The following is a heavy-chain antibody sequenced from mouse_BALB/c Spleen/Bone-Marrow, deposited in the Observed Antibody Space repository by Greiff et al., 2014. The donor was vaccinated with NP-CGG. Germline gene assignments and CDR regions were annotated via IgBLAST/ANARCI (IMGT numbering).Heavy chain of an antibody. CDR3: ARWWDVYFDV. D-gene: IGHD1-1*02. CDR1: GYAFSNSW. CDR2: IYPGDGNT. V-gene: IGHV1-82*01. J-gene: IGHJ1*01. Sequence: VQLVESGPEVVKPGASVKISCKASGYAFSNSWMNWVKQRPGQGLEWIGRIYPGDGNTNYNGKFKGKATLTADKSSSTVYMQLTSLTSVDSAVYLCARWWDVYFDVWGAGTTVTVSS.